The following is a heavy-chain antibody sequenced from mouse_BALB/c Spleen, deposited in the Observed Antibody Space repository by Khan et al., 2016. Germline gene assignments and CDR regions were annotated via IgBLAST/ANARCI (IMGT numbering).Heavy chain of an antibody. CDR1: GYTFTNYG. V-gene: IGHV9-1*02. D-gene: IGHD2-3*01. Sequence: QIQLVQSGPELKKPGETVKISCKASGYTFTNYGMNWVKHAPGKGLKWMGWINTYTGEPTYADDFKGRFAFSLETSASTAYLQINNLKNEDMATYFCARRRGYLSAMDYWGQGTSVTVSS. J-gene: IGHJ4*01. CDR2: INTYTGEP. CDR3: ARRRGYLSAMDY.